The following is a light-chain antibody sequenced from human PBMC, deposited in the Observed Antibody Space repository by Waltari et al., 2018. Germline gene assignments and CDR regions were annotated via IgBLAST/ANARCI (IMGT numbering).Light chain of an antibody. Sequence: QSALTQPASVSGSPGQSITISCTGTSSDVGAYNYVSWYRQHHGTAPKLLIFDVSHRPSGVSNLFSGSKSGNTASLTISGLQAEDEADYYCSSYTTSSTVVFGGGTKLTVL. CDR1: SSDVGAYNY. CDR3: SSYTTSSTVV. V-gene: IGLV2-14*03. J-gene: IGLJ2*01. CDR2: DVS.